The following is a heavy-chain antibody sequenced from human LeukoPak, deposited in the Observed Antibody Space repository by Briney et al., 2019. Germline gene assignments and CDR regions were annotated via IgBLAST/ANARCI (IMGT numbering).Heavy chain of an antibody. CDR2: INHSGST. D-gene: IGHD3-22*01. CDR1: GGSFSGYY. V-gene: IGHV4-34*01. CDR3: ARTMIVVVITGYYYYYGMDV. J-gene: IGHJ6*02. Sequence: PSETLSLTCAVYGGSFSGYYWSRIRQPPGKGLEWIGEINHSGSTNYNPSLKSRVTISVDTSKNQFSLKLSSVTAADTAVYYCARTMIVVVITGYYYYYGMDVWGQGTTVTVSS.